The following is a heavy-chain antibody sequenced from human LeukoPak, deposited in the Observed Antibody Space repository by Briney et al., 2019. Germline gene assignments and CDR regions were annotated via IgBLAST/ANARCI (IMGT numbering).Heavy chain of an antibody. D-gene: IGHD3-10*01. J-gene: IGHJ1*01. Sequence: GGSLRLSCAASGFTFSDAWMSWVRQAPGKGLEWVGRIKSKTDDGTADYAAPVKGRFTISRDDSKNTLYVQMNSLKTEDTAVYYCTTGELLPSVGSVKYFNALLHWGQGTLVTVSS. V-gene: IGHV3-15*01. CDR1: GFTFSDAW. CDR3: TTGELLPSVGSVKYFNALLH. CDR2: IKSKTDDGTA.